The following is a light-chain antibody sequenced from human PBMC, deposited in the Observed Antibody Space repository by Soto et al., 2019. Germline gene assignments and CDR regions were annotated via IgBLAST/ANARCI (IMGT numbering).Light chain of an antibody. CDR3: QQYDDYSWKT. Sequence: DIQMTQSPSSLSASVGDRVTITCRASQSISSYLNWYQQKPGKAPKLLIYAASSLQSGVPARFSGSGSGTEFTLTVSSLQPDDFATYYCQQYDDYSWKTFGQGTKV. CDR2: AAS. CDR1: QSISSY. V-gene: IGKV1-39*01. J-gene: IGKJ1*01.